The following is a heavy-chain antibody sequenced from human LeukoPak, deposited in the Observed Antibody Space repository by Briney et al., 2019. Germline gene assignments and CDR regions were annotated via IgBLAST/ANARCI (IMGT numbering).Heavy chain of an antibody. D-gene: IGHD3-10*01. CDR2: IYHSGST. V-gene: IGHV4-38-2*02. J-gene: IGHJ4*02. Sequence: SETLSLTCTVSGYSISSGYYWGWIRQPPGKGLEWIGSIYHSGSTNYNPSLKSRVTISVDTSKNQFSLKLSSVTAADTAVYYCARLKYYYFDYWGQGTLVTVSS. CDR1: GYSISSGYY. CDR3: ARLKYYYFDY.